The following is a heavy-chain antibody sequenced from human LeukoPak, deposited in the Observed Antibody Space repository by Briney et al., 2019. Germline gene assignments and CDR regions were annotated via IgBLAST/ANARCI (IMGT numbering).Heavy chain of an antibody. Sequence: SVKVSCKASGGTFSSYAISWVRQAPGQGLEWMGRIIPILGIANYAQKFQGRVTITADKSTSTAYMELSSLRSEDTAVYYCAREEGSNYASGAFDIWGQGTMVTVSS. CDR1: GGTFSSYA. CDR2: IIPILGIA. V-gene: IGHV1-69*04. J-gene: IGHJ3*02. CDR3: AREEGSNYASGAFDI. D-gene: IGHD1-26*01.